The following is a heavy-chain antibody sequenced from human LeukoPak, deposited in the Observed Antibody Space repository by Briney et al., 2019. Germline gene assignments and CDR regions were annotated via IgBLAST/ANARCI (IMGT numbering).Heavy chain of an antibody. J-gene: IGHJ6*02. CDR2: ISYDGSNK. D-gene: IGHD5-18*01. V-gene: IGHV3-30*18. Sequence: GGSLRLSCAASGFTFSSYGMHWVRQAPGKGLEWVAVISYDGSNKYYADSVKGRFTISRDDSKNTLYLQMNSLRAEDTAVYYCAKERTVDTAMAHYYYYGMDVWGQGTTVTVSS. CDR1: GFTFSSYG. CDR3: AKERTVDTAMAHYYYYGMDV.